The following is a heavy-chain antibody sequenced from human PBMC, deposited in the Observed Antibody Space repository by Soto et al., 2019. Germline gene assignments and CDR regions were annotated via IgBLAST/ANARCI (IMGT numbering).Heavy chain of an antibody. V-gene: IGHV3-30*18. Sequence: QVQLVESGGGVVQPGRSLRLSCAASGFTFSNFGMHWVRQAPGKGQEWVAAISSDGSDKYYSDSVKGRFTISRDNSKNTLCLQMSSLRVEDTAVYYWTKGSDVARQELDYWGQGTLVTVSS. CDR1: GFTFSNFG. CDR2: ISSDGSDK. D-gene: IGHD3-3*01. J-gene: IGHJ4*02. CDR3: TKGSDVARQELDY.